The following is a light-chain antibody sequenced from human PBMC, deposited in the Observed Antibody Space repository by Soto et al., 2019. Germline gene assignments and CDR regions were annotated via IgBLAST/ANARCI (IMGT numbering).Light chain of an antibody. CDR2: EGN. J-gene: IGLJ1*01. V-gene: IGLV2-23*03. CDR1: SSDIGSYNL. Sequence: QSALTQPASVSGSPGQSINISCTGTSSDIGSYNLVSWYQHHPGKAPKLMIYEGNKRPSGVSNRFSGSKSGNTASLTISGLQTEDEANYYCCSFAGSSTLFVFGTGTKLTVL. CDR3: CSFAGSSTLFV.